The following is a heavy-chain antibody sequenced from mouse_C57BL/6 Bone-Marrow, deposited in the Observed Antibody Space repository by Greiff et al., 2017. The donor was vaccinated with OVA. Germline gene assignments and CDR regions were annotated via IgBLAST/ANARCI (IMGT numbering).Heavy chain of an antibody. CDR2: FYPGRGSI. J-gene: IGHJ3*01. V-gene: IGHV1-62-2*01. CDR3: ARHEVKGYYSNYLAWFAY. D-gene: IGHD2-5*01. CDR1: GYTFTEYT. Sequence: QVQLQQSGAELVKPGASVKLSCKASGYTFTEYTIHWVKQRSGQGLVWIGWFYPGRGSIMYNEKFKDKATLTADKSSSTVYMELSRVTSEDSAVYCCARHEVKGYYSNYLAWFAYWGQGTLVTVSA.